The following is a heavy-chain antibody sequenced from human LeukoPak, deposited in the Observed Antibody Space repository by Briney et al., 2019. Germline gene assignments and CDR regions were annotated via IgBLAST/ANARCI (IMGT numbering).Heavy chain of an antibody. V-gene: IGHV3-66*03. CDR1: GFTVSSNY. CDR2: ISWKSDRI. J-gene: IGHJ4*02. Sequence: GGSLRLSCAASGFTVSSNYMTWVRQAPGKGLEWVSGISWKSDRIGYADSVKGRFTISRDNSKNTLYLQMNSLRAEDTAVYYCAKDKYDYGDAFDYWGQGTLVTVSS. CDR3: AKDKYDYGDAFDY. D-gene: IGHD4-17*01.